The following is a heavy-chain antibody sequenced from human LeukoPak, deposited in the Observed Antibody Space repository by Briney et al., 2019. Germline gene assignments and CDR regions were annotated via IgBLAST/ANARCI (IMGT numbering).Heavy chain of an antibody. Sequence: GSLRLSCAASGFPFRSYTMNWVRQAPGKGLEWLSYISSSSSPIYYADSVKGRFTISRDNAKNLLYLQMNSLRDEDTAVYYCATEDSGRFHWGQGTLVTVSS. J-gene: IGHJ4*02. CDR3: ATEDSGRFH. D-gene: IGHD6-19*01. V-gene: IGHV3-48*02. CDR2: ISSSSSPI. CDR1: GFPFRSYT.